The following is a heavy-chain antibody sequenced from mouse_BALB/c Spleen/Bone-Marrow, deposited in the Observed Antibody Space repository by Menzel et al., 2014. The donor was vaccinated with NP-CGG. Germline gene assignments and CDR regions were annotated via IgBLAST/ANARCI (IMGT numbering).Heavy chain of an antibody. CDR2: IYPGSGST. CDR1: GYTFTSYW. Sequence: LKESGSELVRPGASVKLSCKASGYTFTSYWMHWVKQRHGQGLKWIGNIYPGSGSTNYDEKFKSKGTLTVDTSSSTAYVHLSSLTSEDSAVYYCTRGQVRRGYCYAMDYWGQGTSVTVSS. D-gene: IGHD2-14*01. CDR3: TRGQVRRGYCYAMDY. J-gene: IGHJ4*01. V-gene: IGHV1S22*01.